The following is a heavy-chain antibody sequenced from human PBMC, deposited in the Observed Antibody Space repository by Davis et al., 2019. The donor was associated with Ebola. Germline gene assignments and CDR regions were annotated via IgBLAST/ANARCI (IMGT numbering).Heavy chain of an antibody. D-gene: IGHD1-1*01. J-gene: IGHJ6*02. V-gene: IGHV1-69*04. Sequence: AASVKVSCKASGGTFSSYAISWVRQAPGQGLEWMGRIIPILGIANYAQKFQGRVTITADKSTSTAYMKLSSLRSEDTAVYYCARDSAPLEYYYGMDVWGQGTTVTVSS. CDR3: ARDSAPLEYYYGMDV. CDR1: GGTFSSYA. CDR2: IIPILGIA.